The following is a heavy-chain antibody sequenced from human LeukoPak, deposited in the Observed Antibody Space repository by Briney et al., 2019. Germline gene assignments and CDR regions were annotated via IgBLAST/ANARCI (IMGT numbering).Heavy chain of an antibody. CDR3: ARAEDYYYDSSGYYAPFDY. J-gene: IGHJ4*02. Sequence: ASVKVSCKASGGTFSSYAISWVRQAPGQGLEWMGRIIPIFGTANYAQKFQGRVTITTDESRSTAYMELSSLRSEDTAVYYCARAEDYYYDSSGYYAPFDYWGQGTLVTVSS. CDR1: GGTFSSYA. V-gene: IGHV1-69*05. D-gene: IGHD3-22*01. CDR2: IIPIFGTA.